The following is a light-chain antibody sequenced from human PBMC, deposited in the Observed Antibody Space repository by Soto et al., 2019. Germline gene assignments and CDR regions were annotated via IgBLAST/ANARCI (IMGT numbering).Light chain of an antibody. CDR1: SSNIGAGYD. J-gene: IGLJ3*02. CDR2: GNI. CDR3: QSYDSSLSGSGV. Sequence: QSVLKQPPSVSGAPGQRVTISCTGSSSNIGAGYDVHWYQQLPGTAPKLLIYGNINRPSGVPDRFSGSKSGTSASLAITGLQAEDEADYYCQSYDSSLSGSGVFGGGTKLTVL. V-gene: IGLV1-40*01.